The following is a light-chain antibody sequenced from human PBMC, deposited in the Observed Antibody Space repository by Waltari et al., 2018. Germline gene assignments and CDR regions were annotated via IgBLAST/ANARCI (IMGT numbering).Light chain of an antibody. Sequence: QSALTQPAPVSGSPGQSITISCTGTSSAAGGYTFVSWYQQHPGKAPKLIISAVSNRPSGVSDRFSGSKSGTTASLTISGLQAEDEADYHCCSYTSSSTWVFGGGTELTVL. CDR2: AVS. J-gene: IGLJ3*02. CDR3: CSYTSSSTWV. V-gene: IGLV2-14*01. CDR1: SSAAGGYTF.